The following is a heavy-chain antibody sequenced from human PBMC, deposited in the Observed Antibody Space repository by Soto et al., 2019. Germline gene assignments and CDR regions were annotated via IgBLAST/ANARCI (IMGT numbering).Heavy chain of an antibody. V-gene: IGHV3-21*01. Sequence: EVQLVESGGGLVKPGGSLRLSCAASGFTFSSYSMNWVRQAPGKGLEWVSSISSSSSYIYYADSVKGRFTISRDNAKNSLYLQMNSLRAEDTAVYYCASYSYYYGSGPRAHYYFDYWGQGTLVTVSS. CDR1: GFTFSSYS. CDR3: ASYSYYYGSGPRAHYYFDY. J-gene: IGHJ4*02. CDR2: ISSSSSYI. D-gene: IGHD3-10*01.